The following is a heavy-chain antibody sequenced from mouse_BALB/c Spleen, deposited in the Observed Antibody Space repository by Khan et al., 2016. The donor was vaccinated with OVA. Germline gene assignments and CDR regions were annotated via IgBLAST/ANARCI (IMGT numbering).Heavy chain of an antibody. J-gene: IGHJ2*01. V-gene: IGHV3-2*02. CDR2: MSYSGFT. CDR1: GYSITSGYA. D-gene: IGHD1-1*01. Sequence: EVKLLESGPGLVKPSQSLSLTCTVTGYSITSGYAWNWIRQFPGNKLEWMGYMSYSGFTNYNPSLKSRISITRDTSKNQFFLQLSSVTTEDTATYYCARSNYYGYYLDYWGQGATLTVSS. CDR3: ARSNYYGYYLDY.